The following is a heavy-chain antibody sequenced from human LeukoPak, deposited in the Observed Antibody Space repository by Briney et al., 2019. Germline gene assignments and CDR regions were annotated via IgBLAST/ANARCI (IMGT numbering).Heavy chain of an antibody. CDR1: GFTLSTYW. Sequence: GGSLRLSCAASGFTLSTYWMHWVRQAPGKGLVWVSRINSDGSSTSYADSVKGRFTISRDNAKNTLYLQMNSLRAEDTAVYYCARGPSGGRYYVGDYWGQGTLVTVSP. V-gene: IGHV3-74*01. CDR2: INSDGSST. J-gene: IGHJ4*02. CDR3: ARGPSGGRYYVGDY. D-gene: IGHD1-26*01.